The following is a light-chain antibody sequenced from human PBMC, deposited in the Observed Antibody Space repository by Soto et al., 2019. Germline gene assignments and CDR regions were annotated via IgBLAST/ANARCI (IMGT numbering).Light chain of an antibody. V-gene: IGKV3-20*01. CDR1: QSVGKY. CDR3: QQYGSSPRT. J-gene: IGKJ3*01. CDR2: DAS. Sequence: EILMTQSPATLSLSPGERATLSCRASQSVGKYLVWYQQTNGQAPRILIYDASNRATGIPARFSGSGSGTDFTLPISRLEPEDFPVYYCQQYGSSPRTFGPGTKVDIK.